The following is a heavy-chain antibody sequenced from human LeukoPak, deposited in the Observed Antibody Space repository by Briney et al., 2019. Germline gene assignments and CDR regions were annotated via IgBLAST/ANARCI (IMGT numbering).Heavy chain of an antibody. J-gene: IGHJ6*03. CDR1: GGTFSSYT. Sequence: ASVKVSCKASGGTFSSYTISWVRQAPGQGLEWMGWISAYNGNTNYAQKLQGRVTMTTDTSTSTAYMELRSLRSDDTAVYYCAREITYYDYVWGSYRYTPNYYMDDWGKGTTVTVSS. D-gene: IGHD3-16*02. CDR2: ISAYNGNT. V-gene: IGHV1-18*01. CDR3: AREITYYDYVWGSYRYTPNYYMDD.